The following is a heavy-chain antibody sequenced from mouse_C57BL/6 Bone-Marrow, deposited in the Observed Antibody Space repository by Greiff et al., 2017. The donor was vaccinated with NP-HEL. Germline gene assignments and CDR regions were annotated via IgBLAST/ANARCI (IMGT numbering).Heavy chain of an antibody. CDR3: ARQGITTVVATGAMDY. CDR2: ISNLAYSI. D-gene: IGHD1-1*01. Sequence: EVKLVESGGGLVQPGGSLKLSCAASGFTFSDYGMAWVRQAPRKGPEWVAFISNLAYSIYYADTVTGGFTISRENAKNTLYLEMISLRSEDTAMYYCARQGITTVVATGAMDYWGQGTSVTVSS. V-gene: IGHV5-15*01. J-gene: IGHJ4*01. CDR1: GFTFSDYG.